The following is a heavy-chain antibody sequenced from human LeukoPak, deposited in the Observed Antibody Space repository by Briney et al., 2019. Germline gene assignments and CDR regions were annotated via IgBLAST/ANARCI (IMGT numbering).Heavy chain of an antibody. CDR1: GGSVTSTNW. V-gene: IGHV4-4*02. Sequence: NSSETLSLTCAVSGGSVTSTNWWTWVRQPPGKCLEWIGEVHLDGRTNYNLSLKSRIIMSVDLRANHIPLKLTSVTAADTDVYYCAREGGFYRPLDYSGQGTLVTVSS. D-gene: IGHD3-3*01. CDR3: AREGGFYRPLDY. CDR2: VHLDGRT. J-gene: IGHJ4*02.